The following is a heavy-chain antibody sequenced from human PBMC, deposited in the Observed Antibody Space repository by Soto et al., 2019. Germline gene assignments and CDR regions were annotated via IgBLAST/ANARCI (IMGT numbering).Heavy chain of an antibody. CDR2: ISYDGSNK. Sequence: QPGGSLRLSCAASGFTFSSYGMHWVRQAPGKGLEWVAVISYDGSNKYYADSVKGRFTISRDNSKNTLYLQMNSLRAEDTAVYYCAKGTGSTRYYYYYGMDVWGQGTTVTVSS. J-gene: IGHJ6*02. CDR3: AKGTGSTRYYYYYGMDV. V-gene: IGHV3-30*18. D-gene: IGHD2-15*01. CDR1: GFTFSSYG.